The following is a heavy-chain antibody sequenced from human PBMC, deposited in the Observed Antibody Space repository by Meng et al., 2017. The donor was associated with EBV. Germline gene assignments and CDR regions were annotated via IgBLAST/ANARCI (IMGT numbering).Heavy chain of an antibody. J-gene: IGHJ4*02. CDR1: GGPFRSDA. CDR2: LIPMSGAP. Sequence: QVRVEESGAEVERPGASVTVSWKGSGGPFRSDAVSWVRQGPGQGLELLGGLIPMSGAPHYAQKFQDRVTITADEYTRTHYMELSSLRSDDTAMYYCASESGRGFTPDFWGQGTLVTVSS. CDR3: ASESGRGFTPDF. D-gene: IGHD3-10*01. V-gene: IGHV1-69*01.